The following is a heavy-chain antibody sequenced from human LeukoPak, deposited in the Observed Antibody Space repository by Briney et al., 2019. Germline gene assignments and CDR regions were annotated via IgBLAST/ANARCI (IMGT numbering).Heavy chain of an antibody. CDR2: IYYSGST. CDR1: GFPINSHSY. D-gene: IGHD3-22*01. Sequence: SETLSLTCSVSGFPINSHSYWGWVRQSPGRGLEWIGSIYYSGSTYYNPSLKSRITVSIDTSKSQFSLRLTSVTAADTAIYYCAQVSMIGDPKQYYFDFWGHGTLVTVSS. CDR3: AQVSMIGDPKQYYFDF. V-gene: IGHV4-38-2*02. J-gene: IGHJ4*01.